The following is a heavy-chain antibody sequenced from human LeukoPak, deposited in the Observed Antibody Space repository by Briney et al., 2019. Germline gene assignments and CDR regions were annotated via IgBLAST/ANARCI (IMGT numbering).Heavy chain of an antibody. J-gene: IGHJ4*02. CDR1: GFTFNKYW. Sequence: GGSLRLSCATSGFTFNKYWMSWVRQAPGKGLEWVANIRQDGREKYYLDSVRGRFTISRDNARTSVYLQMNSLRAQDTAVYFCAGTPSGWVSPGNVDWGQGTLVTVSP. CDR2: IRQDGREK. CDR3: AGTPSGWVSPGNVD. D-gene: IGHD4-23*01. V-gene: IGHV3-7*03.